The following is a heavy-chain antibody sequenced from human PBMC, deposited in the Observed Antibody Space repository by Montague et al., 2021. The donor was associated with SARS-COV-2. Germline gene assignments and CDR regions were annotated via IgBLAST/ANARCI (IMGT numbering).Heavy chain of an antibody. D-gene: IGHD5-12*01. Sequence: SETLSLTCTVSGGSITSSNYYWDWIRQPPGKGLEWIGSIYDSGSTYYXPCVKSRVTISVDTSKNHFSLKPSSVAAADTAVYYCARRGRKLLPVATTIGGFDIWGQGTMVTVSS. CDR3: ARRGRKLLPVATTIGGFDI. CDR1: GGSITSSNYY. J-gene: IGHJ3*02. V-gene: IGHV4-39*02. CDR2: IYDSGST.